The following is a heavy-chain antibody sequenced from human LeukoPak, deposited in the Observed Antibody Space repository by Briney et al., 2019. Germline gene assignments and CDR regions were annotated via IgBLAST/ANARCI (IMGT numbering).Heavy chain of an antibody. Sequence: PGGSLRLSCMGSGFTVSSNCMTWVRQAPGKGLEWLSLIYTDGGTNYAGSVKGRFTISRDNSKNTLYLQMNSLTADDTAVYYCAIFRWGSTWYYADHWGQGTLVTVSS. CDR1: GFTVSSNC. D-gene: IGHD6-13*01. CDR2: IYTDGGT. V-gene: IGHV3-53*01. CDR3: AIFRWGSTWYYADH. J-gene: IGHJ4*02.